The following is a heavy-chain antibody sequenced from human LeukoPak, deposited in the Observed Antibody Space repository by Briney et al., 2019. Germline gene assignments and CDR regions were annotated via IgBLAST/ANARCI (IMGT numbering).Heavy chain of an antibody. Sequence: GALVKVSCKASGGTFSSYAISWVRQAPGQGLEWMGRIIPILGIANYAQKFQGRVTITADKSTSTAYMELSSLRSEDTAVYYCARDSGAYCGGDCPSGFDPWGQGTLVTVSS. CDR3: ARDSGAYCGGDCPSGFDP. CDR1: GGTFSSYA. J-gene: IGHJ5*02. D-gene: IGHD2-21*02. CDR2: IIPILGIA. V-gene: IGHV1-69*04.